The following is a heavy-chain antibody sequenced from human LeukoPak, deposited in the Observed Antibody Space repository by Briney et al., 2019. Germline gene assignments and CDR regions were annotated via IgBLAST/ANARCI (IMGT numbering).Heavy chain of an antibody. CDR2: ISTIGGTI. V-gene: IGHV3-48*03. D-gene: IGHD6-13*01. CDR1: GFNFSRYG. Sequence: QPGGSLRLSCAASGFNFSRYGMTWVRQAPGKGLEWISYISTIGGTIYYGDSVEGRFTISRDNTKNSLYLKMNVLKAENTAGYYCGRGDYASSWYLDHWGQGTLVTVSS. J-gene: IGHJ4*02. CDR3: GRGDYASSWYLDH.